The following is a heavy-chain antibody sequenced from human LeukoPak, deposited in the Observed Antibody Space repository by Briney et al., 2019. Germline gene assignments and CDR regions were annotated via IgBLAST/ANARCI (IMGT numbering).Heavy chain of an antibody. CDR1: GGSISSGGYY. D-gene: IGHD5-24*01. J-gene: IGHJ4*02. V-gene: IGHV4-30-2*01. Sequence: PSQTLTLTCTVSGGSISSGGYYWSWIRQPPGKGLEWIGYIYHSGSTYYNPSLKSRVTISVDRSKNQFSLKLSSVTAADTAVYYCAAGDSLSFDYWGQGTLVPVSS. CDR2: IYHSGST. CDR3: AAGDSLSFDY.